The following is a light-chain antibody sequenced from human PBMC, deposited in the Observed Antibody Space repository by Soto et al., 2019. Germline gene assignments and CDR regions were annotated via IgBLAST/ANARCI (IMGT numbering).Light chain of an antibody. CDR2: DVT. J-gene: IGLJ2*01. CDR1: SSDVGAYNY. V-gene: IGLV2-14*01. Sequence: QSALTQPASVSGSPGQSITISCTGTSSDVGAYNYVSWYQQHPGKAPKLMIYDVTNRPSGVSSRFSGSKSGNTASLTITGLLAEDEGDYYCQSYDASVSGSGVIFGGGTKVTVL. CDR3: QSYDASVSGSGVI.